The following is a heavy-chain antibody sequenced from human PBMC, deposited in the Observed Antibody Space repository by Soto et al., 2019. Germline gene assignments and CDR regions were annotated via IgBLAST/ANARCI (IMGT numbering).Heavy chain of an antibody. D-gene: IGHD2-21*02. CDR3: AKGGGGDHGY. CDR1: GFIFTTSD. J-gene: IGHJ4*02. V-gene: IGHV3-23*04. Sequence: QLVESEGGLVQPGGSLRLSCEASGFIFTTSDMSWVRQAPGKGLEWVSSITTTGDTTHYADSVRGRFTISRDNARNTVYWQRNSLRGDDTAVYYCAKGGGGDHGYWGQGTLVAVSS. CDR2: ITTTGDTT.